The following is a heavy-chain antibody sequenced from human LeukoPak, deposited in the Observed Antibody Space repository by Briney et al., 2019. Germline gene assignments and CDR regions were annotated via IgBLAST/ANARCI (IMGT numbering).Heavy chain of an antibody. Sequence: GGSLRLSCAASGFTFSTYEMDWVRQAPGKELEWVSYISSRGSSIYYADSVKGRFTISRDNSKNTLYLQMNSLRAEDTAVYYCARRRAYCGGDCYEYFDLWGRGTLVTVSS. CDR2: ISSRGSSI. D-gene: IGHD2-21*02. CDR3: ARRRAYCGGDCYEYFDL. J-gene: IGHJ2*01. CDR1: GFTFSTYE. V-gene: IGHV3-48*03.